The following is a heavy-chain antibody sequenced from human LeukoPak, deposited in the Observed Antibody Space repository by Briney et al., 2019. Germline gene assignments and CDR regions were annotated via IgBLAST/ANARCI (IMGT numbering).Heavy chain of an antibody. D-gene: IGHD1-26*01. CDR3: ATNSGSPGGY. Sequence: PGGSLRLSCAASGFTFSSYAMHWVRQAPGKGLEWVAVISYDGSNKYYADSVKGRFTISRDNSKNTLYLQMNSLRVEDTAMYYCATNSGSPGGYWGQGTLVTVSS. V-gene: IGHV3-30-3*01. CDR1: GFTFSSYA. J-gene: IGHJ4*02. CDR2: ISYDGSNK.